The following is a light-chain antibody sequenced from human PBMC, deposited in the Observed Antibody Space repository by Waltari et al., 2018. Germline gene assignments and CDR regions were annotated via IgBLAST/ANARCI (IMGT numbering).Light chain of an antibody. CDR1: ISTPGGHS. J-gene: IGLJ1*01. V-gene: IGLV1-47*01. Sequence: QSVLTPPPSASATPRQRVISSPPVSISTPGGHSHNWYQQLPGTAPKLLIYRNNQRPSGVPDRFSGSKSGTSASLAISGLRSEDEADYYCAAWDDSLNSGLVFGSGTKVTVL. CDR3: AAWDDSLNSGLV. CDR2: RNN.